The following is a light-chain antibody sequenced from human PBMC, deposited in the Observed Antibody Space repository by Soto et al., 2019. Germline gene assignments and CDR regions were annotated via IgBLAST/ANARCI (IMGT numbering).Light chain of an antibody. V-gene: IGLV2-14*01. CDR1: NRDVGGYNY. CDR3: SSYSSSSALDVI. Sequence: QSALAQPASVSGSPGQSITISCAGTNRDVGGYNYVSWYQQYPGKAPKLIIYEVTYPPSGVSNRFSGSKSGNTASLTISGLQAEDEADYYCSSYSSSSALDVIFGGGTKVTVL. J-gene: IGLJ2*01. CDR2: EVT.